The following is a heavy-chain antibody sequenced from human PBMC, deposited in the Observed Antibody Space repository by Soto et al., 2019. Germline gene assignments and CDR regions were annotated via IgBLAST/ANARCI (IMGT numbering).Heavy chain of an antibody. D-gene: IGHD1-7*01. CDR3: ARGPPQEDNWNSHMDV. J-gene: IGHJ4*02. CDR2: INPNSGGT. CDR1: GYTFTGYY. Sequence: ASVKVSCKASGYTFTGYYMHWVRQAPGQGLEWMGWINPNSGGTNYAQKFQSWVTMTRDTSISTAYMELSRLRSDDTAMYYCARGPPQEDNWNSHMDVWGQGTLVTVSS. V-gene: IGHV1-2*04.